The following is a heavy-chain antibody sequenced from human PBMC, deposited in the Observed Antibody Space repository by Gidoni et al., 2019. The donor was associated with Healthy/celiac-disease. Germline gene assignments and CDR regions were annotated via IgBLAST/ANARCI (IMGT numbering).Heavy chain of an antibody. D-gene: IGHD6-13*01. J-gene: IGHJ2*01. V-gene: IGHV3-23*01. Sequence: EVQLLESGGGLVQPGGSLRLSCAASGFTFSSYAMSWVRQAPGKGLEWVSAISGSGGSTYYADSVKGRFTISRDNSKNTLYLQMNSLRAEDTAVYYCAKVCIAAAGPHWYFDLWGRGTLVTVSS. CDR3: AKVCIAAAGPHWYFDL. CDR1: GFTFSSYA. CDR2: ISGSGGST.